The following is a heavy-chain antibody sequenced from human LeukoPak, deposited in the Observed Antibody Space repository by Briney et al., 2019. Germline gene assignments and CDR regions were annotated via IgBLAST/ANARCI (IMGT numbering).Heavy chain of an antibody. D-gene: IGHD3-3*01. CDR1: GYTFTSYG. Sequence: ASVKDSCKASGYTFTSYGISWVRQAPGQGLEWMGWISAYNGNTNYAQKLQGRVTMTTDTSTSTAYMELRSLRSDDTAVYYCARAPGYDFWSGYYLTGDYWGQGTLVTVSS. V-gene: IGHV1-18*01. J-gene: IGHJ4*02. CDR2: ISAYNGNT. CDR3: ARAPGYDFWSGYYLTGDY.